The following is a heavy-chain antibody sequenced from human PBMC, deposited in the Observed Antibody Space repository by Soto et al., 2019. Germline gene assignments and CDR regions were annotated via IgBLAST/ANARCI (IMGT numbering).Heavy chain of an antibody. CDR1: GYSFTSYW. CDR2: IYPGDSDT. CDR3: ASGEAASCGGDCYFRCGMDV. V-gene: IGHV5-51*01. D-gene: IGHD2-21*02. Sequence: EVQLVQSGAEVKKPGESLKISCKGSGYSFTSYWIGWVRQMPGKGLEWMGIIYPGDSDTRYSPSFQGQVTISADKSISPAYLQWSSLKASDTAMYYCASGEAASCGGDCYFRCGMDVWGQGTTVTVSS. J-gene: IGHJ6*02.